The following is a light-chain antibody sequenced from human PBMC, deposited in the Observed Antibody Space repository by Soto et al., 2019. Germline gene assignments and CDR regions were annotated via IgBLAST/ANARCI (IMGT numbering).Light chain of an antibody. CDR3: SSYAGSNNVV. Sequence: QSALTQPPSASGSPGQSVTISCTGTSSDVGVYSYVSWYQRHPGKAPKLMIYEVTKRPSGVPDRFSGSKSGNTASLTVSGLQAEDEAVYYCSSYAGSNNVVFGGGTKLTVL. V-gene: IGLV2-8*01. CDR1: SSDVGVYSY. J-gene: IGLJ2*01. CDR2: EVT.